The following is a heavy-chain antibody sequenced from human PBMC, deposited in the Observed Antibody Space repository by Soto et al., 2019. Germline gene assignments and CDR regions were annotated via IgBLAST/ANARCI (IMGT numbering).Heavy chain of an antibody. J-gene: IGHJ3*02. V-gene: IGHV1-69*02. CDR2: IIPILGIA. D-gene: IGHD2-15*01. CDR1: GGTFSSYT. CDR3: AGPTPPRSGNDAFDI. Sequence: QVQLVQSGAEVKKPGSSVKVSCKASGGTFSSYTISWVRQAPGQGLEWMGRIIPILGIANYAQKFQGRVTIPADKSRSTAYMELSSLRCEDTAVYYCAGPTPPRSGNDAFDIWGQGTMVTVSS.